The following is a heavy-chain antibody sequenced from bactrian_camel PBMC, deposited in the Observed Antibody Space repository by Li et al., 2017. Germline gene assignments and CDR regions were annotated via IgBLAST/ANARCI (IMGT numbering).Heavy chain of an antibody. J-gene: IGHJ4*01. D-gene: IGHD5*01. CDR2: INEPGAHT. Sequence: VQLVESGGGLVQPGGSLRLSCAASGFTFSVCDMSWVRQAPGKGLEGVAGINEPGAHTYYADSVKGRFTISRDNAKNTLYLQLNSLKTEDTAMYYCAIGLFADVGLGRGTQVTVS. V-gene: IGHV3S40*01. CDR1: GFTFSVCD.